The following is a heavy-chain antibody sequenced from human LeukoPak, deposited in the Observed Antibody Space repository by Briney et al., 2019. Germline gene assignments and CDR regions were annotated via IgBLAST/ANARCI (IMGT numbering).Heavy chain of an antibody. CDR1: GFTFGSSA. D-gene: IGHD2-8*01. V-gene: IGHV3-23*01. J-gene: IGHJ3*01. CDR2: ISGRGDSP. CDR3: AKDRFCTNLSCSGGTAFDV. Sequence: GGSLRLSCAVSGFTFGSSAIYWVRQAPGKGLEWVSGISGRGDSPSFADSVNGRFTISRDISKKMVYLQMNSLRDEDTAIYYCAKDRFCTNLSCSGGTAFDVWGQGTLVTVSS.